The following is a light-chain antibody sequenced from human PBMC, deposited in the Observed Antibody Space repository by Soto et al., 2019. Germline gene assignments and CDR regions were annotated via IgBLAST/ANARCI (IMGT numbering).Light chain of an antibody. Sequence: EIVMTQSPATLSVSPGERATLSCRASQSVSSSLAWYQQRPGQAPRLLIYDASNRATGIPARFSGSGSGTDFTLTISSLEAEDFAIYYCQQRSNWPPITFGQGTRLEI. CDR2: DAS. CDR1: QSVSSS. CDR3: QQRSNWPPIT. V-gene: IGKV3-11*01. J-gene: IGKJ5*01.